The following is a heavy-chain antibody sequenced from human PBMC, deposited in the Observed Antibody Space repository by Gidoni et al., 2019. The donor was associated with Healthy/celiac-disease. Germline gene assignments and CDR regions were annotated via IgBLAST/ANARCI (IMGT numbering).Heavy chain of an antibody. J-gene: IGHJ3*02. CDR1: GFTFSSYD. CDR2: ISSNGGST. Sequence: EVQLVESGGGLVQPGGSLRLSCAASGFTFSSYDMPWVRQAPGKGLEYVSAISSNGGSTYYANSVKGRFTLSRDNSKNTLYLQMGSLRADDMAVYYCARGYHGSAFDIWVQGTMVTVSS. CDR3: ARGYHGSAFDI. V-gene: IGHV3-64*01. D-gene: IGHD2-2*01.